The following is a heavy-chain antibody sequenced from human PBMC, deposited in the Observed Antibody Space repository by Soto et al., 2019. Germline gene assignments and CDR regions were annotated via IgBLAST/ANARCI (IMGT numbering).Heavy chain of an antibody. D-gene: IGHD5-12*01. Sequence: GESLKISCKGSGYSFSSYWIGWVRQLPGKGLEWMGIIYPGDSGTRYRPSFQGQVTISTDKSISTAYLQWSSLKASDTAMYYCARPVNGGYVYWGQGTLVTVSS. J-gene: IGHJ4*02. CDR3: ARPVNGGYVY. CDR2: IYPGDSGT. CDR1: GYSFSSYW. V-gene: IGHV5-51*01.